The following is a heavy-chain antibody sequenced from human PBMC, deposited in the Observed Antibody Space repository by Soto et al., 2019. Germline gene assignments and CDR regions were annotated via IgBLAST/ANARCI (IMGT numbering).Heavy chain of an antibody. Sequence: QVPLVQSGAEVKKPGASVKVSCKASGYTFTGYGLSWVRQAPGQGLEWMGWISADYGNTNYAQKVQGRVTITTDTSTSAAYMELRSLRSDDTAMYYCAREGRAAAGTLGAFDLWGQGTMVTVSS. CDR2: ISADYGNT. CDR3: AREGRAAAGTLGAFDL. CDR1: GYTFTGYG. J-gene: IGHJ3*01. D-gene: IGHD6-13*01. V-gene: IGHV1-18*01.